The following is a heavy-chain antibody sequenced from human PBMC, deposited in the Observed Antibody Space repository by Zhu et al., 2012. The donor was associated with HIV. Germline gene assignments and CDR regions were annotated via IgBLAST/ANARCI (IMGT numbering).Heavy chain of an antibody. CDR3: ASSLITMIRGVITRYWFDP. Sequence: QVQLRESGPGLVKPSGTLSLMCAVSGASISSSSYYWGWIRQPPGKGLEWIGSIYYSGSIYYNPSLKNRATLSLETSRNQFSLRLNSVTAAETAVYYCASSLITMIRGVITRYWFDPWGQGTLVTVSS. J-gene: IGHJ5*02. V-gene: IGHV4-39*07. CDR2: IYYSGSI. D-gene: IGHD3-10*01. CDR1: GASISSSSYY.